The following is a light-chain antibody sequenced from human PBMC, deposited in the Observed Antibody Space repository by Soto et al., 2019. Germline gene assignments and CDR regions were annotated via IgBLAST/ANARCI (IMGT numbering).Light chain of an antibody. J-gene: IGKJ1*01. V-gene: IGKV1-5*03. CDR2: MAS. CDR3: QQHNDYTAT. CDR1: QSINGW. Sequence: DIPMTQSPSTLSASVGDRVTITCRASQSINGWLAWYQQKPGKAPKLLMYMASSLESGVPSSFSGSASGTEFTLTISSLQPDDFATYYCQQHNDYTATFGQGTRVEMK.